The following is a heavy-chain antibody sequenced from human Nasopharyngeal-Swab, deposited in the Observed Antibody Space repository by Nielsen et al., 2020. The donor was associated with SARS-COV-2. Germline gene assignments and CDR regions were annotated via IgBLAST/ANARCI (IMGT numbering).Heavy chain of an antibody. Sequence: GESLKISCAASGLTFTNSWMSWVRQAPGKGLEWVANIKQDGSDKYYVDSVKGRFTISRDNAKNSLELRMNSLRVEDTAVYYCGRGGKLGALDIWGQGTMVTVSS. J-gene: IGHJ3*02. CDR2: IKQDGSDK. CDR1: GLTFTNSW. D-gene: IGHD3-16*01. V-gene: IGHV3-7*01. CDR3: GRGGKLGALDI.